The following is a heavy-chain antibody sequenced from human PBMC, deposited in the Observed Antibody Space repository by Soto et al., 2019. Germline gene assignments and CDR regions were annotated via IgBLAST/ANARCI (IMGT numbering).Heavy chain of an antibody. CDR2: ISGSGGST. V-gene: IGHV3-23*01. Sequence: GGSLRLSCAASGFTFSSYAMSWVRQAPGKGLEWVSAISGSGGSTYYADSVKGRFAMSRDTSESTLYLQMNSLGAEDTAAYYCAPHVSCSGGSCQYDAFAIRGQGTMVTVSS. J-gene: IGHJ3*02. CDR3: APHVSCSGGSCQYDAFAI. D-gene: IGHD2-15*01. CDR1: GFTFSSYA.